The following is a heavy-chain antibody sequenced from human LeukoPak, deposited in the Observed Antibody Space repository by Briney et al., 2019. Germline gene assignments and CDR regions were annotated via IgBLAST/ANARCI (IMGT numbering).Heavy chain of an antibody. J-gene: IGHJ6*03. CDR3: ARSGGVVVPAEGPQGHYYYSYYMDV. CDR1: GFTFSTYN. CDR2: ISSSSSTM. Sequence: PGGSLRLSCAASGFTFSTYNMNWVRQAPGKGLEWVSYISSSSSTMYYAASVKGRFTISRDNAKSSLYLQMNSLRAEDTAVYYCARSGGVVVPAEGPQGHYYYSYYMDVWGKGTTVTVSS. V-gene: IGHV3-48*01. D-gene: IGHD2-2*01.